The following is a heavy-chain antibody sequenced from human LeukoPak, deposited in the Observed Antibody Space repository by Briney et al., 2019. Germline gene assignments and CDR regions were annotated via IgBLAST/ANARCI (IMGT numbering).Heavy chain of an antibody. Sequence: SGPTLVNPTQTLTLTCNFSGFSLNTRGVGVGWIRQPPGRALEWLALIYWDDDRRYSPSLKSRLTITKDTSKNQVVLTMTNMDPVDTATYFCAHRKNYYDSSVFDNWGQGTLVTVSS. D-gene: IGHD3-22*01. CDR1: GFSLNTRGVG. J-gene: IGHJ4*02. CDR2: IYWDDDR. CDR3: AHRKNYYDSSVFDN. V-gene: IGHV2-5*02.